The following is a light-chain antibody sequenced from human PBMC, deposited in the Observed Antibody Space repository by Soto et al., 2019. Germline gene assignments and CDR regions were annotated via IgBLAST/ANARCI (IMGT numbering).Light chain of an antibody. CDR3: QQYYDIPFT. V-gene: IGKV4-1*01. CDR1: QSVFHSSFNRNF. Sequence: DIVMTQSPDSLAVSLGERATINCKSSQSVFHSSFNRNFLAWYQQKPGQPPKLLINWASTRESGVPDRFSGSGFGTDFTLTISRLQAEDVAIYYCQQYYDIPFTFGPGTKVDVK. J-gene: IGKJ3*01. CDR2: WAS.